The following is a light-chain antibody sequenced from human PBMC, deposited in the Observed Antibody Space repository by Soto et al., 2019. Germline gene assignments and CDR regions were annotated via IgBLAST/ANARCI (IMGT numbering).Light chain of an antibody. CDR2: AAS. V-gene: IGKV1-6*01. Sequence: AIQVTQSPSSLSASVGDRVTITCRASQGIRNDLGWFQQKPGKAPHLLIYAASYLQSGVPSRFSGSGSGTDFTLTISSLQPEDFATYYCLQEYTYPLTFGGGTRVEIK. CDR3: LQEYTYPLT. CDR1: QGIRND. J-gene: IGKJ4*01.